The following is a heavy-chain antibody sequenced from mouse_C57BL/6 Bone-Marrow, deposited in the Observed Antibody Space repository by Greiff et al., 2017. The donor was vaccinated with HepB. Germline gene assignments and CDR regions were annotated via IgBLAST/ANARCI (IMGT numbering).Heavy chain of an antibody. V-gene: IGHV1-82*01. Sequence: VKLMESGPELVKPGASVKISCKASGYAFSSSWMNWVKQRPGKGLEWIGRIYPGDGDTNYNGKFKGKATLTADKSSSTAYMQLSSLTSEDSAVYFCASYYSNSSWFAYWGQGTLVTVSA. CDR3: ASYYSNSSWFAY. CDR2: IYPGDGDT. CDR1: GYAFSSSW. J-gene: IGHJ3*01. D-gene: IGHD2-5*01.